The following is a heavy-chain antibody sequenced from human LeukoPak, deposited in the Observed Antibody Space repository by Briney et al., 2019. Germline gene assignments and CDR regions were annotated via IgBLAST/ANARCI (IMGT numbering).Heavy chain of an antibody. CDR2: ISTNKGNT. Sequence: GASVKDSCKASGYIFTSYGISCVRQAPGEGLEWMGWISTNKGNTNHSQRLQGTLTMTTDTSTITAYIELKSLRSDDTAIYYCVRDIQWRFDPWGQGTLVTVSS. CDR1: GYIFTSYG. CDR3: VRDIQWRFDP. V-gene: IGHV1-18*01. J-gene: IGHJ5*02. D-gene: IGHD2-8*01.